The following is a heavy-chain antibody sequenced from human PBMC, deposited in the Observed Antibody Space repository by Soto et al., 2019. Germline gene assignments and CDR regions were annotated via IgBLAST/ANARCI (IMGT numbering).Heavy chain of an antibody. Sequence: GESLKISCKGSGYTFNIYWIAWVRQMPGKGLEWMGVIYPVDSDTRYSPSFQGQVTISVDKSINTAYLQWNSLQASDTAIYYCARQDGDGLFYFDYWGQGTPVTVSS. CDR3: ARQDGDGLFYFDY. CDR2: IYPVDSDT. J-gene: IGHJ4*02. CDR1: GYTFNIYW. D-gene: IGHD4-17*01. V-gene: IGHV5-51*01.